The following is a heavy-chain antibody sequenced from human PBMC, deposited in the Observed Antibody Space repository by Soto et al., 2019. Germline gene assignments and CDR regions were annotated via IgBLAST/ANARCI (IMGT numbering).Heavy chain of an antibody. Sequence: ASVKVSCKASGYTFTSYAMHWVRQAPGQRLEWMGWINAGNGNTKYSQKFQGRVTITRDTSASTAYMELSSLRSEDTAVYYCARVPPLVVPAAMPVWFDPWGQGTLVTVSS. V-gene: IGHV1-3*01. J-gene: IGHJ5*02. CDR3: ARVPPLVVPAAMPVWFDP. D-gene: IGHD2-2*01. CDR1: GYTFTSYA. CDR2: INAGNGNT.